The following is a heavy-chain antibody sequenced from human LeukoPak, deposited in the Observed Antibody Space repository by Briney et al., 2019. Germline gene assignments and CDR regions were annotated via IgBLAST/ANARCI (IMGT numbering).Heavy chain of an antibody. V-gene: IGHV3-11*01. CDR1: GFTFSDYY. J-gene: IGHJ1*01. D-gene: IGHD6-19*01. CDR3: ARDGAQWLAHAEYFQH. CDR2: ISSSGSTI. Sequence: PGGSLRLSCAASGFTFSDYYMSWIRQAPGKGPEWVSYISSSGSTIYYADSVKGRFTISRDNAKNSLYLQMNSLRAEDTAVYYCARDGAQWLAHAEYFQHWGQGTLVTVSS.